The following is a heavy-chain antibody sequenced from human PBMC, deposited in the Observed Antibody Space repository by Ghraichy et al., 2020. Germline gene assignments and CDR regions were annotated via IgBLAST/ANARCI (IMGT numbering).Heavy chain of an antibody. CDR1: GYTFTSYD. Sequence: ASVKVSCKASGYTFTSYDINWVRQATGQGLEWMGWMNPNSGNTGYAQKFQGRVTMTRNTSISTAYMELSSLRSEDTAVYYCARVKASIAARFARWGYMDVWGKGTTVTVSS. D-gene: IGHD6-6*01. J-gene: IGHJ6*03. CDR3: ARVKASIAARFARWGYMDV. V-gene: IGHV1-8*02. CDR2: MNPNSGNT.